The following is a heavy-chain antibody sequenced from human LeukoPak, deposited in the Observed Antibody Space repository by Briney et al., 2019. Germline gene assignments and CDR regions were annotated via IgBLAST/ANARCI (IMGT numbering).Heavy chain of an antibody. J-gene: IGHJ4*02. D-gene: IGHD3-10*01. V-gene: IGHV1-2*02. CDR1: GYTFTGYY. Sequence: GASVKVSCKSSGYTFTGYYMHWVRQAPGQWLEWMGWINPNSGGTNYAQKFQGRVTMTRDTSISTAYMELSRLRSDDTAVYYCARDRYRFGELLYDCWGQGALVTVSS. CDR2: INPNSGGT. CDR3: ARDRYRFGELLYDC.